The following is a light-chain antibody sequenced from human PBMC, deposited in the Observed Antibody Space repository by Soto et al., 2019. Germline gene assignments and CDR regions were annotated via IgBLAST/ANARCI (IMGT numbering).Light chain of an antibody. CDR1: QSVSRY. V-gene: IGKV3-11*01. Sequence: ETVLTQSPATLSLSPGERATLSCRTSQSVSRYLAWYQQKPGQAPRLLIYDSTDRATGLPARFSGSGSGTDFTLTINSLEPEDFAVYYCQQRNSWPLTFGGGTTVEIK. CDR2: DST. CDR3: QQRNSWPLT. J-gene: IGKJ4*01.